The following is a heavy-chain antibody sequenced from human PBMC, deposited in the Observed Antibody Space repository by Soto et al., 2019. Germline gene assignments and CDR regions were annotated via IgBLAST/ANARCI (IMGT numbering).Heavy chain of an antibody. CDR3: ARGQGAAAGHSNFDY. D-gene: IGHD6-13*01. Sequence: SETLSLTCAVSGGSISGTTYSWSWIRQPPGKGLEWIGYIYDSGNTYYNPSLKSQFSISVDRSKNQFSLKLSSVTAADTSVYYCARGQGAAAGHSNFDYWGQGALVTVSS. CDR2: IYDSGNT. V-gene: IGHV4-30-2*01. J-gene: IGHJ4*02. CDR1: GGSISGTTYS.